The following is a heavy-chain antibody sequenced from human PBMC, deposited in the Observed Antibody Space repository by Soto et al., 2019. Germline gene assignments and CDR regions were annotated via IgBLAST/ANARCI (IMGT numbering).Heavy chain of an antibody. J-gene: IGHJ6*02. CDR1: GYSFTSYG. V-gene: IGHV5-51*01. CDR3: VRHLAVAARYGMDV. Sequence: GESQRISCKGSGYSFTSYGSGWVRQMPGKGLEWMGIIYPGDSDTRYSPSFQGQVTISADKSISTAYLQWSSLKASDTAMYYCVRHLAVAARYGMDVWGQGTTVTVSS. D-gene: IGHD6-19*01. CDR2: IYPGDSDT.